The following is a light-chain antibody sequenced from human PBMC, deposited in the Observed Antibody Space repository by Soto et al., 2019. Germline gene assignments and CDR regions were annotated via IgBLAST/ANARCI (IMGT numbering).Light chain of an antibody. V-gene: IGKV3-11*01. CDR1: QSVSSY. J-gene: IGKJ2*02. CDR2: DAS. CDR3: QQRSNWPCS. Sequence: EIVLTQSPATLSLSPGERATLSCRASQSVSSYLAWYQQKPGQPPRLLIYDASHRATGIPARFTGSGSGTDFTLTISSLEPEDFAIYFCQQRSNWPCSFGQGTKLEIK.